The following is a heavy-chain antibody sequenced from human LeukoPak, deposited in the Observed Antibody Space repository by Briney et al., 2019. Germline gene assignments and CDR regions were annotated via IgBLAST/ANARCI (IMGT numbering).Heavy chain of an antibody. V-gene: IGHV3-48*01. CDR1: GFTFSHYG. Sequence: PGGSLRLSCAASGFTFSHYGMHWVRQAPGKGLEWVSYISLSSSSIYYADSLKGRFTISRDNAKNSLYLQMNSLRAEDTAVYYCARETPYSNTWTDFDFSGRGTLVTVSS. CDR2: ISLSSSSI. D-gene: IGHD6-13*01. J-gene: IGHJ4*02. CDR3: ARETPYSNTWTDFDF.